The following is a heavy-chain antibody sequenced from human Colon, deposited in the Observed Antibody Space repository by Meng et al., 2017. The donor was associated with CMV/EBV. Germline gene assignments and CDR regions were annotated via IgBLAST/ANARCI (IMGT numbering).Heavy chain of an antibody. J-gene: IGHJ4*02. D-gene: IGHD2-2*01. CDR3: ARPLGYCSSTSCPPGY. CDR1: GFTFSSYS. CDR2: ISSSSSYI. Sequence: GESLKISCAASGFTFSSYSMHWVRQAPGKGLEWVSSISSSSSYIYYADSVKGRFTISRDNAKNSLYLQMNSLRAEDTAVYYCARPLGYCSSTSCPPGYWGQGTLVTVSS. V-gene: IGHV3-21*01.